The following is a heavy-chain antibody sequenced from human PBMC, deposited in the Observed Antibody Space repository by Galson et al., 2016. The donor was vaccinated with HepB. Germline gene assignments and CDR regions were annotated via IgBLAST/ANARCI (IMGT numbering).Heavy chain of an antibody. Sequence: SLRLSCAASGFTFTFYAMTWVRQAPGKGLEWLSSIAGIGGGIYYADSVKGRFAISRDNSKNTLYLEMNSLRAEDTAVYYCAKYSGWGTRNFDYWGQGTLVTVSS. CDR2: IAGIGGGI. D-gene: IGHD3-10*01. CDR1: GFTFTFYA. J-gene: IGHJ4*02. V-gene: IGHV3-23*01. CDR3: AKYSGWGTRNFDY.